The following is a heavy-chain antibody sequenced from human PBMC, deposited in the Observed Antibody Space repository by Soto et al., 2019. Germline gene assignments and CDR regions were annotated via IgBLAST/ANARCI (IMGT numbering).Heavy chain of an antibody. CDR1: GSSFISSG. D-gene: IGHD1-26*01. Sequence: QMQLVESGGAVVQPGMSLRVSCAASGSSFISSGMHWVRQARDKGLEWVASLSYDGNFAHYADSVKGRFTISRDNSRKTLYLDMKSLRPDDSAVYYRAKGWFRSSDYWGQGTLVTVSS. V-gene: IGHV3-30*18. CDR2: LSYDGNFA. CDR3: AKGWFRSSDY. J-gene: IGHJ4*02.